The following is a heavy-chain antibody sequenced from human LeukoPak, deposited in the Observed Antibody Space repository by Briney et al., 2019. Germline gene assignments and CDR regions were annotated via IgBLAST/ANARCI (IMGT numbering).Heavy chain of an antibody. Sequence: ASVKVSFKASGYTFTIYGISWVRHAPGQGLEWMGWISVYNGNTNYAQKLQGRVTMTTDTSTSTAYMELRSLRSDDTALYYCARESYNSGSYYNDYWGQGTLVTVSS. CDR3: ARESYNSGSYYNDY. J-gene: IGHJ4*02. V-gene: IGHV1-18*01. CDR2: ISVYNGNT. CDR1: GYTFTIYG. D-gene: IGHD3-10*01.